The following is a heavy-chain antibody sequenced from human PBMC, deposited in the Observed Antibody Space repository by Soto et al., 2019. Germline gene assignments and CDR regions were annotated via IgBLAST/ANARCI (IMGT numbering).Heavy chain of an antibody. J-gene: IGHJ4*02. V-gene: IGHV1-46*01. CDR1: GYTFTSYY. Sequence: QVQLVQSGAEVKKPGASVKVSCKASGYTFTSYYMHWVRQAPGQGLEWMGIINPSGGSTSYAQKFQGRVTMTRDTSTSTVYMELSSLRSEDTAVYYCARDGRPVGATITFGYWGQGTLVTVSS. CDR2: INPSGGST. D-gene: IGHD1-26*01. CDR3: ARDGRPVGATITFGY.